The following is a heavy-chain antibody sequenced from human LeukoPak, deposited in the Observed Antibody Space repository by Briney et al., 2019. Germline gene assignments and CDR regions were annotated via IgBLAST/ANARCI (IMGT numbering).Heavy chain of an antibody. CDR1: GYTFSSHN. V-gene: IGHV1-8*01. CDR3: ARGGSRSGGSLRTFDS. Sequence: GASVKVSCKASGYTFSSHNINWARQVSGHGLEWMGWMRPDTGFTGYAQKFRGRVTMIRDTATNTSYMELSSLRSDDTAVYYCARGGSRSGGSLRTFDSWGQGTLVIVSS. J-gene: IGHJ4*02. D-gene: IGHD2-15*01. CDR2: MRPDTGFT.